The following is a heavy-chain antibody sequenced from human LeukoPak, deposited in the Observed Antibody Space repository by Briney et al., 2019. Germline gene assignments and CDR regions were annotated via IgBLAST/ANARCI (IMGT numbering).Heavy chain of an antibody. CDR2: IIPIFCTA. J-gene: IGHJ6*03. Sequence: SSVNVSFKASGGTFSSYAISWVRQAPGQGLEWMGGIIPIFCTANYAQKFQGRVTITADESTGTAYLELNSLRSEDTAVYYCAKAGIQLWEGDSFYYYLDVWGKGTTVTVSS. CDR3: AKAGIQLWEGDSFYYYLDV. CDR1: GGTFSSYA. D-gene: IGHD5-18*01. V-gene: IGHV1-69*13.